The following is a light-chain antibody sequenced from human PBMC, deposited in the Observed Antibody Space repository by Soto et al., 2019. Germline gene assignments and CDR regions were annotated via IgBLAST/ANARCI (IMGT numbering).Light chain of an antibody. CDR2: EVS. J-gene: IGLJ1*01. CDR3: GSYTSTDTPFV. Sequence: LGPPSSVSGSPGQSITISCTGTSTDVGGYNYVSWYQHHPGKGPKLIIYEVSNRPSGVSDRFSGSKSGNKASLIISNLEAEDESDYYCGSYTSTDTPFVFGTGTKVTVL. V-gene: IGLV2-14*01. CDR1: STDVGGYNY.